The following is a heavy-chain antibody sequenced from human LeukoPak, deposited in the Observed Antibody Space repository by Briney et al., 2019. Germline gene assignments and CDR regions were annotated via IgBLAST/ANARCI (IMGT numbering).Heavy chain of an antibody. D-gene: IGHD2-2*01. J-gene: IGHJ4*02. Sequence: GGSLRLSCVASGFTFSSYWMSWVRQAPGKGLEWVANIKQDGSEKFYVDSVKGRFTISRDNAKNSLYLQMNSLRAEDTAVYYCARDPGYCSSTSCYSNFDYWGQGTLVTVSS. CDR2: IKQDGSEK. CDR3: ARDPGYCSSTSCYSNFDY. CDR1: GFTFSSYW. V-gene: IGHV3-7*01.